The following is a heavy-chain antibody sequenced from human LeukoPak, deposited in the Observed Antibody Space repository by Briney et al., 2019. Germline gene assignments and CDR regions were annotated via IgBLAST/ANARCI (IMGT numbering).Heavy chain of an antibody. V-gene: IGHV3-23*01. CDR2: ISGRGGST. CDR3: AKTYCSRTSCPGMDV. Sequence: GGTLRLSCAASGFTFSSYAMSWVRQAPGKGLEGVSAISGRGGSTYYADSAKGRFTISRDNPKNTLYLQMNSLRAEDTAVYYCAKTYCSRTSCPGMDVWGKGTTVTVSS. D-gene: IGHD2-2*01. CDR1: GFTFSSYA. J-gene: IGHJ6*04.